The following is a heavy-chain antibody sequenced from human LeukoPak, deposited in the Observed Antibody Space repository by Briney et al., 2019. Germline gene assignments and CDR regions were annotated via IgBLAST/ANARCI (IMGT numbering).Heavy chain of an antibody. CDR1: GGTFSSYA. CDR2: IIPILGKA. V-gene: IGHV1-69*04. Sequence: ASVKVSCKASGGTFSSYAISWVRQAPGQGLEWMGRIIPILGKANYAQKFQGRVTITADKSTSTAYMELSSLRSEDTAVYYCARDLEGVTMVRGQVWYWFDPWGQGTLVTVSS. J-gene: IGHJ5*02. D-gene: IGHD3-10*01. CDR3: ARDLEGVTMVRGQVWYWFDP.